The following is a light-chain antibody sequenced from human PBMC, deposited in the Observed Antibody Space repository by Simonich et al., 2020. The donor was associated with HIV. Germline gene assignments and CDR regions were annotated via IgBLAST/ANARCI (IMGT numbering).Light chain of an antibody. J-gene: IGKJ1*01. Sequence: DIVMNQSPDSLAVSLGERATINSKSSQIVLYSTNNSNSLRWYQQKPGQPPKLLIYWASTRTSGVPDRFSGSGSGTDFTLTISSLQAEDVAVYYCQQYYSTHWTFGQGTKVEIK. V-gene: IGKV4-1*01. CDR1: QIVLYSTNNSNS. CDR3: QQYYSTHWT. CDR2: WAS.